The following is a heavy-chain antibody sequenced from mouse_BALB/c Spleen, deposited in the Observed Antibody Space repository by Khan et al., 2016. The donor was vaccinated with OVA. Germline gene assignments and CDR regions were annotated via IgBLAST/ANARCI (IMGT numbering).Heavy chain of an antibody. CDR2: INPYNGDT. V-gene: IGHV1-37*01. CDR3: TDGYYRDAMDY. D-gene: IGHD2-3*01. Sequence: VQLKESGPELVKPGASVKISCKASGYSFTGYFMNWVKQSHGKSLEWIGRINPYNGDTFYNQKFKGKATLTVDKSSSTAHMELLSLTSEDSAVYDCTDGYYRDAMDYWGQGTSVTVSS. J-gene: IGHJ4*01. CDR1: GYSFTGYF.